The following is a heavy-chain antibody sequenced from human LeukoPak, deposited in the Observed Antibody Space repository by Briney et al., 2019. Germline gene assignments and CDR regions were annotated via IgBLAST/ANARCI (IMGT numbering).Heavy chain of an antibody. V-gene: IGHV1-18*01. D-gene: IGHD6-13*01. J-gene: IGHJ5*02. CDR2: ISAYNGNT. CDR1: GYTFTSYG. CDR3: ARVARGVAAAVSWFDP. Sequence: ASVKVSCKASGYTFTSYGISWVRQAPGQGLEWMGWISAYNGNTNYAQKLQGRVTMTTDTPTSTAYMELRSLRSDDTAVYYCARVARGVAAAVSWFDPWGQGTLVTVSS.